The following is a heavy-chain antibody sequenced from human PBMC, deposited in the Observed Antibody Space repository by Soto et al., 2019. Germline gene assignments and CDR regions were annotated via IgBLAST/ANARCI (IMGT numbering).Heavy chain of an antibody. J-gene: IGHJ6*02. CDR2: IYPGDSDT. CDR3: ARHTPAASGNHYYSGMDV. CDR1: GYRFPSYW. V-gene: IGHV5-51*01. D-gene: IGHD6-13*01. Sequence: VESLKISCNGSGYRFPSYWIAWVRQMPGKGLEWMGIIYPGDSDTRYSPSFQGQVTISADKSISTAYLQWSSLKASDTAMYFCARHTPAASGNHYYSGMDVWGQGTTVTVSS.